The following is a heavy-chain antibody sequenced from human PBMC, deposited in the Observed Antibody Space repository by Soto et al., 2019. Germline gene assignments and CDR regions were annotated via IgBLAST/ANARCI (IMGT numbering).Heavy chain of an antibody. Sequence: VEFLKDRSRGAGYSFTNDWITWVRKMPGKGLEWMGRIDPSDSYTNYSPSFQGHVTISVDKSISTAYLQWSSLKASDTAMYYCASRSFIIAPAEDVWGPGTTVTVSS. D-gene: IGHD6-13*01. CDR2: IDPSDSYT. CDR1: GYSFTNDW. J-gene: IGHJ6*02. CDR3: ASRSFIIAPAEDV. V-gene: IGHV5-10-1*01.